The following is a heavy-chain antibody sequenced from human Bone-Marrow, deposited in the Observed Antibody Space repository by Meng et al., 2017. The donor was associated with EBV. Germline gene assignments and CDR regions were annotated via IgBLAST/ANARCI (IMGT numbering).Heavy chain of an antibody. D-gene: IGHD3-10*01. CDR2: LS. V-gene: IGHV1-18*01. CDR3: ASESGRGYTPDY. J-gene: IGHJ4*02. Sequence: QVQLVQSGAEVKKPGASVKVSCKTSGYTFTTYDIHWVRQAPGQGLEWMGWLSHYAQKLQGRVTMTTDTSTSTAYMELSSLRSEDTAVYYCASESGRGYTPDYWGRGTLVTVSS. CDR1: GYTFTTYD.